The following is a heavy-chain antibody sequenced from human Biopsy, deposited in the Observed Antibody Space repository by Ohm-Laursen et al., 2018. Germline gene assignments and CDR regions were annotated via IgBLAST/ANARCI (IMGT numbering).Heavy chain of an antibody. D-gene: IGHD3-9*01. J-gene: IGHJ2*01. V-gene: IGHV4-31*03. CDR1: GASVKTSGYF. Sequence: PSETLSLTCCVSGASVKTSGYFWAWIRQRPGKGLEWIGYISYNERTHYNPSLTSRLAISFDTSNNRISLQLRSASVADTAVYYCVREPKTGTAEAWYFDLWGRGSPVTVPS. CDR3: VREPKTGTAEAWYFDL. CDR2: ISYNERT.